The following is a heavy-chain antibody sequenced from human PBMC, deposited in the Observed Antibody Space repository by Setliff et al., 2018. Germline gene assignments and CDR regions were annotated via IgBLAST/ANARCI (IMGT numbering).Heavy chain of an antibody. CDR2: IQTSGTT. Sequence: TSETLSLTCSVSGASINRDYWNWIRQPPGKGLEWIGHIQTSGTTNYNPSLKSRVTISVDTSKNQFSLKLSAVTAADTAVYFCAREDGPNYYYYYMDIWGKGTTVTVS. J-gene: IGHJ6*03. CDR1: GASINRDY. CDR3: AREDGPNYYYYYMDI. V-gene: IGHV4-4*08. D-gene: IGHD2-8*01.